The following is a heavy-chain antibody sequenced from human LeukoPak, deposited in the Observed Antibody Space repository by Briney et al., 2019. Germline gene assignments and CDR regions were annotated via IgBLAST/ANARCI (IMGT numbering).Heavy chain of an antibody. CDR3: AKVGLTVTTDEYYFDY. Sequence: GGSLRLSCAASGFSFSSDIMSWVRQAPGKGLEWVSAISGSGGSTYYADSVKGRFTISRDNSKNTLYLQMNSLRAEDTAVYYCAKVGLTVTTDEYYFDYWGQGTLVTVSS. J-gene: IGHJ4*02. CDR2: ISGSGGST. D-gene: IGHD4-17*01. CDR1: GFSFSSDI. V-gene: IGHV3-23*01.